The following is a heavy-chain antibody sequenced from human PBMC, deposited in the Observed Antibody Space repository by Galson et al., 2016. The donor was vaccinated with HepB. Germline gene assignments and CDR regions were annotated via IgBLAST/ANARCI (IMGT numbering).Heavy chain of an antibody. CDR3: ARDRVGGGSGKSALGMDV. Sequence: SLRLSCAGSGFTFSHYAIHWVRQSPGKGLEWVAVISYDGSIQYYADSVKGRFTISRDKSKNTLFLQMNSLRAEDTAVYYCARDRVGGGSGKSALGMDVWGQGTTVTVSS. V-gene: IGHV3-30*04. D-gene: IGHD3-10*01. CDR2: ISYDGSIQ. CDR1: GFTFSHYA. J-gene: IGHJ6*02.